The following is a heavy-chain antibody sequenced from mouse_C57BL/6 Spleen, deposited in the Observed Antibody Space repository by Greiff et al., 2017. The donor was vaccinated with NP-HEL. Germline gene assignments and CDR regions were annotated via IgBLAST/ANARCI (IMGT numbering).Heavy chain of an antibody. J-gene: IGHJ2*01. CDR2: IHPNSGST. D-gene: IGHD4-1*01. CDR3: AREDWDRDFDY. V-gene: IGHV1-64*01. Sequence: QVQLQQPGAELVKPGASVKLSCKASGYTFTSYWMHWVKQRPGQGLEWIGMIHPNSGSTNYNEKFKSKATLTVAKSSSTAYMQLSSLTSEDSAVFYCAREDWDRDFDYWGQGTTLTVSS. CDR1: GYTFTSYW.